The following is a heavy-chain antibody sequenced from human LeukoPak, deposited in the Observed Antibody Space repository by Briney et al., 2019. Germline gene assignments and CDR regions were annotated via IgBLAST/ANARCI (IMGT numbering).Heavy chain of an antibody. D-gene: IGHD3-10*01. CDR2: INHSGGT. CDR1: GGSFSGYY. V-gene: IGHV4-34*01. CDR3: ARYYNYGSGTRYYGMDV. Sequence: KPSETLSLTCAVYGGSFSGYYWSWIRQPPGKGLEWIGEINHSGGTNYNPSLKSRVTISVDTSKNQFSLKLSSVTAADTAVYYCARYYNYGSGTRYYGMDVWGQGTTVTVSS. J-gene: IGHJ6*02.